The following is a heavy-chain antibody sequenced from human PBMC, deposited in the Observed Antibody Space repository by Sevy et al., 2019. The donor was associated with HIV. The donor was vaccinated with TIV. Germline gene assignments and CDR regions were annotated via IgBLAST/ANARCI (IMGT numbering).Heavy chain of an antibody. V-gene: IGHV1-18*01. J-gene: IGHJ6*02. CDR3: AKGPMGWNSFPNYYFGMDV. CDR1: GYTYNKHS. D-gene: IGHD1-7*01. CDR2: ITVYNSRA. Sequence: ASVKVSCKASGYTYNKHSITWVRQTPGQGPEWMGWITVYNSRAYYAQKFQGRVTMTTDTSTSTTYMELRSLRSDDTAVYYCAKGPMGWNSFPNYYFGMDVWGQGTTVTVSS.